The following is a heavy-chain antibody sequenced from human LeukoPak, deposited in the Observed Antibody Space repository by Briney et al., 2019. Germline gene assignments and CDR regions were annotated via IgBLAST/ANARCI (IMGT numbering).Heavy chain of an antibody. CDR1: GFTFSSYA. V-gene: IGHV3-74*01. D-gene: IGHD5-24*01. CDR3: VRDGDDYNFDY. J-gene: IGHJ4*02. Sequence: GGSLRLSCAASGFTFSSYAMSWVRQAPGKGLVWVSRVKGDGSFTDYADSVKGRFTISRDNAKNTLYLQMYSLRAEDTAAYYCVRDGDDYNFDYWGQGSLVTVSS. CDR2: VKGDGSFT.